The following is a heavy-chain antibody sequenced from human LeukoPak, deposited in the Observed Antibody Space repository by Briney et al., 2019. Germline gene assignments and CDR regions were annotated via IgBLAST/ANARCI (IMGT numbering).Heavy chain of an antibody. V-gene: IGHV3-23*01. D-gene: IGHD6-19*01. CDR1: GFTFSDHA. Sequence: GGSLRLSCAASGFTFSDHAMSWVRQAPGKRLEWVSAIRGTGTTTFYAASVKGRFTISRDNSKNTADLQMNSLRAEDTAVYYCAKVSWLGTLPSYHFDSWGQGTQVTVSS. CDR2: IRGTGTTT. CDR3: AKVSWLGTLPSYHFDS. J-gene: IGHJ4*02.